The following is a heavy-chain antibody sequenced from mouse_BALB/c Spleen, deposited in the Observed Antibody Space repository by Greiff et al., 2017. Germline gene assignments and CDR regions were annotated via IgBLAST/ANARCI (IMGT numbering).Heavy chain of an antibody. V-gene: IGHV5-17*02. J-gene: IGHJ1*01. CDR1: GFTFSSFG. CDR2: ISSGSSTI. CDR3: ARLLDWYFDV. Sequence: EVKLMESGGGLVQPGGSRKLSCAASGFTFSSFGMHWVRQAPEKGLEWVAYISSGSSTIYYADTVKGRFTISRDNPKNTLFLQMTSLRSEDTAMYYCARLLDWYFDVWGAGTTVTVSS.